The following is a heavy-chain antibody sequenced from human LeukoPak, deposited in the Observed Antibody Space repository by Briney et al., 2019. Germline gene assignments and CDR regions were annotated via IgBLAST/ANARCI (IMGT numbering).Heavy chain of an antibody. Sequence: ASVKVSCKASGYTFTSYGISWVRQAPGQGLEWMGWISAYNGNTNYAQKLQGRVTMTTDTSTSTAYMELRSLRSDDTAVYYCARVLGYCSSTSCYPRYYFDYWGQGTLVTVSS. J-gene: IGHJ4*02. CDR3: ARVLGYCSSTSCYPRYYFDY. CDR1: GYTFTSYG. V-gene: IGHV1-18*01. D-gene: IGHD2-2*01. CDR2: ISAYNGNT.